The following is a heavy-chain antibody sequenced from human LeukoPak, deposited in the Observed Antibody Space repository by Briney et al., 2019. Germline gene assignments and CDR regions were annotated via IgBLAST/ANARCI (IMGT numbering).Heavy chain of an antibody. D-gene: IGHD1-7*01. CDR1: GGSISSYY. Sequence: SETLSLTCTVSGGSISSYYWSWIRQPAGRGLEWIGRIYTSGSTNYNPSFKSRVTMSVDTSKNQFSLKLSSVTAADTAVYYCAGEGVITGTTGHMDVWGKGTTVTVSS. CDR2: IYTSGST. J-gene: IGHJ6*03. V-gene: IGHV4-4*07. CDR3: AGEGVITGTTGHMDV.